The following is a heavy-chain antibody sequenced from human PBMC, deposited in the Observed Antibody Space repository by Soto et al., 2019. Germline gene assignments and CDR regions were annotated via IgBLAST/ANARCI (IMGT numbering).Heavy chain of an antibody. V-gene: IGHV4-59*01. J-gene: IGHJ6*02. D-gene: IGHD3-10*01. Sequence: QVQLQESGPGLVKPSETLSLTCTVSGGSISSYYWSWIRQPPGKGLEWIGYIYYSGSTNYNPSLKSRVTISVDTSKNQFSLKLSSVTAADTAVYYCARDRGYPETYGMDVWVQGTTVTVSS. CDR2: IYYSGST. CDR1: GGSISSYY. CDR3: ARDRGYPETYGMDV.